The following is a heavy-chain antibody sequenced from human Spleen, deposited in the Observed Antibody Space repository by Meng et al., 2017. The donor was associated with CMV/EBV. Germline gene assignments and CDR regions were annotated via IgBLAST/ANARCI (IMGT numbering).Heavy chain of an antibody. CDR1: GFTFSNYV. CDR2: ISDSGGST. J-gene: IGHJ4*02. V-gene: IGHV3-23*01. D-gene: IGHD3-10*01. CDR3: AKGSHLRGLLVGD. Sequence: GESLKISCAASGFTFSNYVMSWVRQAPGKGLEWVSSISDSGGSTYYADSVKGRFTISRDNSQNTVYLQMNSLRDEDSAKYYCAKGSHLRGLLVGDWGQGTMVTVSS.